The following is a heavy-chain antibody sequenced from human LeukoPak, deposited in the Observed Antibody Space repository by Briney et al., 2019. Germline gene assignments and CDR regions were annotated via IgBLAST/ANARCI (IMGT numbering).Heavy chain of an antibody. CDR2: ISGSGGST. V-gene: IGHV3-23*01. Sequence: GGSLRLSCAASGFTFSSYGMSWVRQAPGKGLEWVSAISGSGGSTYYADSVKGRFTISRDNSKNTLYLQMNSLRAEDTAVYYCAKEDSYYDILTGYHNWFDPWGQGTLVTVSS. CDR1: GFTFSSYG. D-gene: IGHD3-9*01. J-gene: IGHJ5*02. CDR3: AKEDSYYDILTGYHNWFDP.